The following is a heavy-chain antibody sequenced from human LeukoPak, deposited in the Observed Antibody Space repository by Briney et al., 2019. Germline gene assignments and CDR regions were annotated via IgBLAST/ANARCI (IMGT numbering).Heavy chain of an antibody. CDR2: ISSSSSYI. J-gene: IGHJ4*02. Sequence: GGSLRLSCAASGFTFSSYSMNWVRQAPGKGLEWVSSISSSSSYIYYADSVKGRFTISRDNAKNSLYLQMNSLRAEDTAVYYCARASTYYYGSGEDFDYWGQGTLVTVSS. D-gene: IGHD3-10*01. V-gene: IGHV3-21*01. CDR3: ARASTYYYGSGEDFDY. CDR1: GFTFSSYS.